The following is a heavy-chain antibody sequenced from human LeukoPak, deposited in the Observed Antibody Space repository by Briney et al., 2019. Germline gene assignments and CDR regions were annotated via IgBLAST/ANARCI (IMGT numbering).Heavy chain of an antibody. CDR2: INHSGST. CDR3: ARHDQVSTSSPKFNDAFDI. D-gene: IGHD2-2*01. Sequence: SETLSLTCAVYGGSFSDYYWSWIRQPPGKGLEWIGEINHSGSTNYNPSLRSRVTISEDTSKNQFSLELNSVTVADTAVYYCARHDQVSTSSPKFNDAFDIWGQGTMVTVSS. V-gene: IGHV4-34*01. CDR1: GGSFSDYY. J-gene: IGHJ3*02.